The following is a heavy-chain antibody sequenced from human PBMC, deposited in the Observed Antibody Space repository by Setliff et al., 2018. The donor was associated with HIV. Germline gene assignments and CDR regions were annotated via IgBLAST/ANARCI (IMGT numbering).Heavy chain of an antibody. D-gene: IGHD1-7*01. CDR1: GASIRT. CDR2: ISSGSSYT. V-gene: IGHV3-11*06. J-gene: IGHJ4*02. Sequence: LSLTCTVSGASIRTGSYYWGWIRQPPGKGLEWVSYISSGSSYTYYTDTMKSRFTISRDNAKNSLYLQMNSLRAEDTAIYYCAGGSDWNYVRFDYWGLGALVTVSS. CDR3: AGGSDWNYVRFDY.